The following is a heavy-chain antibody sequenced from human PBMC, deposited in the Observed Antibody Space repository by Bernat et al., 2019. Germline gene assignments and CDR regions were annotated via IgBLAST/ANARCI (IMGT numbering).Heavy chain of an antibody. V-gene: IGHV3-74*02. D-gene: IGHD3-10*01. CDR2: IKSGGSTT. CDR3: ARGNLGGWFDP. CDR1: GFTFSNYW. Sequence: EVQLLESGGGLVHPGVSLRFSCAAPGFTFSNYWMHWVRQAPGKGLVWVSRIKSGGSTTNDEDSEKGRFTNARNNAKNTMFLQMNSRRAEDTAVYYCARGNLGGWFDPWGQGTLVTVSS. J-gene: IGHJ5*02.